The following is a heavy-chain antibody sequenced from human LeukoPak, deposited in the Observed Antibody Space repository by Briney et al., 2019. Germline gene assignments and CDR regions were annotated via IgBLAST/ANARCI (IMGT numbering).Heavy chain of an antibody. J-gene: IGHJ4*02. Sequence: GGSLRLSCAASGFTVSSNYMSWVRQAPGKGLERVSVIYSGGSTYYADSVKGRFTISRDNSKNTLYLQMNSLRTEDTAVYYCLGGAVPAASDYWGQGTLVTVSS. V-gene: IGHV3-66*01. D-gene: IGHD2-2*01. CDR3: LGGAVPAASDY. CDR2: IYSGGST. CDR1: GFTVSSNY.